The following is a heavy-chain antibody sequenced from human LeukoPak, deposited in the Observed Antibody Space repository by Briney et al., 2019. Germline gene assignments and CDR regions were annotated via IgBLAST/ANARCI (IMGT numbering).Heavy chain of an antibody. D-gene: IGHD5-12*01. CDR2: INPNSGGT. J-gene: IGHJ4*02. CDR3: ASGVATIRVVQQLVLGDY. Sequence: ASVKVSCKASGYTFTGYYMHWVRQAPGQGLEWMGWINPNSGGTNYAQKFQGRVTMTRGTSISTAYMELSRLRSDDTAVYYCASGVATIRVVQQLVLGDYWGQGTLVTVSS. CDR1: GYTFTGYY. V-gene: IGHV1-2*02.